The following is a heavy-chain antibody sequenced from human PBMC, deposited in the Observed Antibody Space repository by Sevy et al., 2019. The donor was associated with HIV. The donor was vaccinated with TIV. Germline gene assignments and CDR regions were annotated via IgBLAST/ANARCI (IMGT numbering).Heavy chain of an antibody. CDR3: ARGDYFGSGFSNYYYYGMDV. D-gene: IGHD3-10*01. Sequence: SQTLSLTCAISGDSVYSNSAAWNWIRQSPSRGLEWLGRTYYRSKWYNDYAVSVKSRITINPDTSKNQFSLQLNSVTPEDTAVYYCARGDYFGSGFSNYYYYGMDVWGQGTTVTVSS. V-gene: IGHV6-1*01. J-gene: IGHJ6*02. CDR1: GDSVYSNSAA. CDR2: TYYRSKWYN.